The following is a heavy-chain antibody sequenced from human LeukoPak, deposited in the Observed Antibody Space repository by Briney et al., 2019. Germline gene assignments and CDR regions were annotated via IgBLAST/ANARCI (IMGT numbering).Heavy chain of an antibody. V-gene: IGHV3-30*02. J-gene: IGHJ4*02. Sequence: GGSLRLSCAASGFTFSSYAMSWVRQAPGKGLEWVAFIRYDGSNKYYADSVKGRFTISRDNSKNTLYLQMNSLRAEDTAMYYCAREFNSFLADCSGGQCLFMSWGQGILVTVSS. CDR2: IRYDGSNK. D-gene: IGHD2-15*01. CDR1: GFTFSSYA. CDR3: AREFNSFLADCSGGQCLFMS.